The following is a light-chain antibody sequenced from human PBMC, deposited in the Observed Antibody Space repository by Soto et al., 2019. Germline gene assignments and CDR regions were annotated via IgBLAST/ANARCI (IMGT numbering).Light chain of an antibody. CDR1: SSNIGAGYD. CDR2: GNS. CDR3: QSYDSSLSGSV. Sequence: QSVLTQPPSGSGAPGQRVTISCTGSSSNIGAGYDVHWYQQLPATAPKLLIYGNSNRPSGVPDRFSGSKSGTSASLAITGLQAEDEADYYCQSYDSSLSGSVFGGGTKLTVL. V-gene: IGLV1-40*01. J-gene: IGLJ2*01.